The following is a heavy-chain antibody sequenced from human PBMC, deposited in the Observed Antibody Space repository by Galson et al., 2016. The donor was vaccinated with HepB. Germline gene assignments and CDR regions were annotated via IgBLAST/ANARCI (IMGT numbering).Heavy chain of an antibody. CDR1: GFTFSNYA. D-gene: IGHD6-13*01. CDR2: ISGSGCST. J-gene: IGHJ4*02. V-gene: IGHV3-23*01. CDR3: AKDEGRAAAGRYYFDY. Sequence: SLRLSCAASGFTFSNYAMSWVRQAPGKGLELVSGISGSGCSTYYADSVKGRFTISIENSKNTRFLQMHSLRAADTAVYYCAKDEGRAAAGRYYFDYWGPGTLVTVSS.